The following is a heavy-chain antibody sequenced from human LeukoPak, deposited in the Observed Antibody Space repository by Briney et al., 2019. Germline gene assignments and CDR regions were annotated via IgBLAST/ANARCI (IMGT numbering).Heavy chain of an antibody. CDR2: VSSSSSYT. D-gene: IGHD6-13*01. J-gene: IGHJ4*02. CDR3: AAGTAADY. V-gene: IGHV3-11*03. Sequence: GSLRLSCVVSGIPFSDFYMNWIRQAPGKGLEWISYVSSSSSYTDYAESVKGRFSISRDNAKSALYLEMSDLRVEDTAVYYCAAGTAADYWGQGTLVIVSS. CDR1: GIPFSDFY.